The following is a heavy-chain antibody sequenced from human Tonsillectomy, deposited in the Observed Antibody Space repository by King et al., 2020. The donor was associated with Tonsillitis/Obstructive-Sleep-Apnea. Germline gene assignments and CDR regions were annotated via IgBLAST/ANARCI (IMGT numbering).Heavy chain of an antibody. CDR1: GFTFGNYD. J-gene: IGHJ4*02. Sequence: VQLVESGGALAQPGGSLRLSCVASGFTFGNYDMHWVRQTTRKCLEWVSSIDSGANTYYPDSGKGRFTISRDNAKNSLYLQMNSLTAGDTAVYYWARGPRWNVDYWGQGTLVTVSS. CDR3: ARGPRWNVDY. D-gene: IGHD1-1*01. CDR2: IDSGANT. V-gene: IGHV3-13*04.